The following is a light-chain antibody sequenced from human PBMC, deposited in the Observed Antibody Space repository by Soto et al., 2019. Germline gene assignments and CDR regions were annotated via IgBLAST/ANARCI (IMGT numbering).Light chain of an antibody. CDR3: QQYKMYTFT. V-gene: IGKV1-6*01. J-gene: IGKJ3*01. CDR2: AAS. Sequence: AIRVTQSSSSLSASIGDRVTITCRASQWFXNDFAWYQLKPGKAPKVLXYAASSWQSGVPPRLSASGSGTNFTLTISSRQPEDSVSYYCQQYKMYTFTFGPGIKLDVK. CDR1: QWFXND.